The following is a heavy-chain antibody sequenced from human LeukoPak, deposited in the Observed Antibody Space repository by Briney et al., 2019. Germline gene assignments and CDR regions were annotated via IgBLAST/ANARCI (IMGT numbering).Heavy chain of an antibody. Sequence: GESLKISCKGSGYSFTSYWIGWVRQMPGKGLEWMGIIYPGDSDTRYSPSFQGQVTISADKSISTAYLQWSSLKASDTAMYYCARQGCYYDSTGYYIIDYWGQGTLVTVSS. CDR2: IYPGDSDT. J-gene: IGHJ4*02. V-gene: IGHV5-51*01. CDR3: ARQGCYYDSTGYYIIDY. CDR1: GYSFTSYW. D-gene: IGHD3-22*01.